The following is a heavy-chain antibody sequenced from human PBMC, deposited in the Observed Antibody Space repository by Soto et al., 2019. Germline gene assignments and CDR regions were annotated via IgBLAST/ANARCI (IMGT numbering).Heavy chain of an antibody. CDR1: GFTFSSYG. CDR2: ISYDGSNK. D-gene: IGHD3-10*01. V-gene: IGHV3-30*18. J-gene: IGHJ4*02. CDR3: AKDRRWFLDY. Sequence: QVQLVESGGGVVQPGRSLRLSCAASGFTFSSYGMHWVRPAPGKGLEWVAVISYDGSNKYYADSVKGRFTISRDNSKNTLYLQMNSLRAEDTAVYYCAKDRRWFLDYWGQGTLVTVSS.